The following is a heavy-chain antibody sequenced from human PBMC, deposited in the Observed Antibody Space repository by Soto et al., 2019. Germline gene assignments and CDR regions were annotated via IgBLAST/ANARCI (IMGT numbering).Heavy chain of an antibody. CDR1: GGSISSGGYY. D-gene: IGHD5-18*01. Sequence: SETLSLTCTVSGGSISSGGYYWSWIRQHPGKGLEWIGYIYYSGSTYYNPSLKSRVTISVDTSKNQFSLKLSSVTAADTAVYYCARDNTAMAPNYFDYWGQGTLVTVSS. CDR2: IYYSGST. J-gene: IGHJ4*02. CDR3: ARDNTAMAPNYFDY. V-gene: IGHV4-31*03.